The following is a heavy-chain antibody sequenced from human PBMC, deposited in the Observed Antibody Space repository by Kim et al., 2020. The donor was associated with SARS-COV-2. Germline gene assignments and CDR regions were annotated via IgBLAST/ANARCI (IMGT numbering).Heavy chain of an antibody. D-gene: IGHD3-10*01. CDR3: ARDRGGAFDP. J-gene: IGHJ5*02. CDR2: T. V-gene: IGHV4-4*07. Sequence: TNYTPPLKSRVAMTVDTSKNQFSLKLSSVPAADTAVYYCARDRGGAFDPWGQGTLVTVSS.